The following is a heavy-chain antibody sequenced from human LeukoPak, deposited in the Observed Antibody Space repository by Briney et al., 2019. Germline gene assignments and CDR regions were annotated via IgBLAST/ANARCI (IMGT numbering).Heavy chain of an antibody. V-gene: IGHV3-48*01. CDR1: GFTFSSYS. Sequence: GGSLRLSCAASGFTFSSYSMNWVRQAPGKGLEWVSYISSSSSTIYYADSVKGRFTISRDNAKNSLYLQMNSLRAEDTAVYYCARDLGYCSSTSCSGPFDPWGQGTLVTVSS. CDR3: ARDLGYCSSTSCSGPFDP. D-gene: IGHD2-2*01. J-gene: IGHJ5*02. CDR2: ISSSSSTI.